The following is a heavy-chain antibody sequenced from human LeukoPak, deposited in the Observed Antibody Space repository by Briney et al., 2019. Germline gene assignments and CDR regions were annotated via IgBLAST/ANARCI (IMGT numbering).Heavy chain of an antibody. V-gene: IGHV4-39*01. CDR2: IYYSGST. J-gene: IGHJ6*02. CDR3: ARLGKYSSSWQNNYYYYGMDV. D-gene: IGHD6-13*01. CDR1: GGSISSSSYY. Sequence: SETLSLTCTVSGGSISSSSYYWGWIRQPPGRGLEWIGSIYYSGSTYYSPSLKSRVTISVDTSKNQFSLKLSSVTAADTAVYYCARLGKYSSSWQNNYYYYGMDVWGQGTTVTVSS.